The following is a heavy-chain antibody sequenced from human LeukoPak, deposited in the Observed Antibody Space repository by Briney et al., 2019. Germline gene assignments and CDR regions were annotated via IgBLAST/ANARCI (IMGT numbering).Heavy chain of an antibody. CDR3: ARDSTYYYDSGSSGPHYFDN. CDR1: GFTFSNYA. V-gene: IGHV3-30*01. Sequence: GGSLRLSCAASGFTFSNYAMHWVRQAPGKGLEWVSLISSGGTYEYYADSVKGRFTISRDNSKNTLYLQLNSLRAEDSAVYYCARDSTYYYDSGSSGPHYFDNWGQGTLVTVSS. J-gene: IGHJ4*02. CDR2: ISSGGTYE. D-gene: IGHD3-10*01.